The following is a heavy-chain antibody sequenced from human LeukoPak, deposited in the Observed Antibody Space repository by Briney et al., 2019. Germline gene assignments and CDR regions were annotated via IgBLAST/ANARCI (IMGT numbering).Heavy chain of an antibody. Sequence: GGSLRLSCAASGFTVSNTYMSWVRQAPGKGLEWVSVIYDTGGTFYSDSVKGRFTVSRDYSKNTLYLQMNSLKTEDTAVYYCTRVAVGWDQLLDPPYFDYWGQGTLVTVSS. J-gene: IGHJ4*02. CDR1: GFTVSNTY. CDR3: TRVAVGWDQLLDPPYFDY. CDR2: IYDTGGT. D-gene: IGHD2-2*02. V-gene: IGHV3-53*01.